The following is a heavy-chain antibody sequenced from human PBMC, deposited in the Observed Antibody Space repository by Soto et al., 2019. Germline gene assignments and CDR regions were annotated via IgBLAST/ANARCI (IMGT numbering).Heavy chain of an antibody. CDR2: IHYSGST. V-gene: IGHV4-59*01. CDR1: GGSISSYY. CDR3: ARRHGGSSGWDNWFDP. D-gene: IGHD6-25*01. Sequence: QVQLQESGPGLVKPSETLSLTCTVSGGSISSYYWSWIRQPPGKGLEWIGYIHYSGSTNYHPSLKRRGTISVDTPKTQFSLKLSAVTAADTAVYYCARRHGGSSGWDNWFDPWGQGTLVTVSS. J-gene: IGHJ5*02.